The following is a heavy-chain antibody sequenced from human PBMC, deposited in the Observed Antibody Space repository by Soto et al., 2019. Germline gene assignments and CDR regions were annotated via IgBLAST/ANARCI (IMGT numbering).Heavy chain of an antibody. Sequence: GASVKVSCKASGYTFTTYVMHWVRRAPGQRLEWLGWINAATGNTKSSQKFQGRVTITRDTSASTAYMDLSSLRSEDTAVYYCARVAPYGYYFDYWGQGTLVTVSS. V-gene: IGHV1-3*01. CDR2: INAATGNT. J-gene: IGHJ4*02. CDR3: ARVAPYGYYFDY. D-gene: IGHD2-8*01. CDR1: GYTFTTYV.